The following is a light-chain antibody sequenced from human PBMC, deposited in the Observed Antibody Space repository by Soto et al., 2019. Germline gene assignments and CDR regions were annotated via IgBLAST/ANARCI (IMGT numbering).Light chain of an antibody. CDR3: SSYTSGSTYV. CDR1: SSDVGGYNY. Sequence: QSALTQPASVSGSPGQSITISCTGTSSDVGGYNYVSWYQQHPGKAPKLIIYEVSNRPSEISNRFSGSKSGNTASLTISGLQAEDEADYYCSSYTSGSTYVFGTGTKVT. J-gene: IGLJ1*01. V-gene: IGLV2-14*01. CDR2: EVS.